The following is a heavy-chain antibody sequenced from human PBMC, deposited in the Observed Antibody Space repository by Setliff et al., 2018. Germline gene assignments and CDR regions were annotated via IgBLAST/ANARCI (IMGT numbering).Heavy chain of an antibody. CDR2: IWYDGSNK. V-gene: IGHV3-33*08. CDR3: ARERYFWSGYHN. J-gene: IGHJ4*02. D-gene: IGHD3-3*01. Sequence: LRLSCAASGFTFSSYGMHWVRQAPGKGLEWVAVIWYDGSNKYYADSVKGRFTISRDNSKNTLYLQMNSLRAEDTAVYYCARERYFWSGYHNWGQGTLVTVSS. CDR1: GFTFSSYG.